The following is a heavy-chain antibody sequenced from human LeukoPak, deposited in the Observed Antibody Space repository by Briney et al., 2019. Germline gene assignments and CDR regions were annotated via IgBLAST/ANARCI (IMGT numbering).Heavy chain of an antibody. Sequence: GGSLRLSCAASGFTFSSYSMNWVRQAPGKGLEWVSYISSSSNYIYYADSVKGRFTISRDNAKNSLYLQVNSLRAEDTAVYYCARDGGALRGWYYFDYWGQGTLVTVSS. CDR2: ISSSSNYI. CDR3: ARDGGALRGWYYFDY. V-gene: IGHV3-21*05. CDR1: GFTFSSYS. D-gene: IGHD6-19*01. J-gene: IGHJ4*02.